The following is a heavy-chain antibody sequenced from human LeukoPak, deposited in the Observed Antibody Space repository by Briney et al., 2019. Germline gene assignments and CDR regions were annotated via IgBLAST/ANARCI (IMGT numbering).Heavy chain of an antibody. V-gene: IGHV1-2*02. CDR3: AGGSWGVPEASGAFEI. CDR1: GGTFSSYA. J-gene: IGHJ3*02. D-gene: IGHD2-2*01. Sequence: GASVKVSCKASGGTFSSYAISWVRQAPGQGLEWMGWINPNSGGTKYAQKFQGRVTVSRDTSISTVYLELSRLRSDDTAVYYCAGGSWGVPEASGAFEIWGQGTMVIVSS. CDR2: INPNSGGT.